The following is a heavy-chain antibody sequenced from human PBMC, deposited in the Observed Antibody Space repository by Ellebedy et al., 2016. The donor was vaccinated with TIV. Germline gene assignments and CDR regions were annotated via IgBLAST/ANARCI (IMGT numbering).Heavy chain of an antibody. J-gene: IGHJ4*02. Sequence: MPGGSLRLSCTVSGGSISSSSYYWGWIRQPPGRGLEWIGSIYYTGSTSYNPSLKSRVTISVDTSKNQFFLKLSSVTAADTAVYYCARHPDYYALGSSKPYFDRWGQGTLVTVSS. D-gene: IGHD3-10*01. CDR3: ARHPDYYALGSSKPYFDR. CDR1: GGSISSSSYY. CDR2: IYYTGST. V-gene: IGHV4-39*01.